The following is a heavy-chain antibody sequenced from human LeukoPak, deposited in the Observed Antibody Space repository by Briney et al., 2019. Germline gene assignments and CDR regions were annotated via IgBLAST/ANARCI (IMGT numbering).Heavy chain of an antibody. D-gene: IGHD6-6*01. CDR1: GFTLRNYR. V-gene: IGHV3-74*01. Sequence: GGSLRLSCTASGFTLRNYRMHWVRQVPGKRLGWVSRISGDGSVTNYADSVQGRFTISRDNAKNILYLQINSLRSEDTAIYYCARYSSSSGGASYYLDYWGHGTLVTVSS. CDR2: ISGDGSVT. J-gene: IGHJ4*01. CDR3: ARYSSSSGGASYYLDY.